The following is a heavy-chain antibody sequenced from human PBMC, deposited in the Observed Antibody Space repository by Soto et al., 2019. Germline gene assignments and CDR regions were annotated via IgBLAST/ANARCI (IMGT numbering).Heavy chain of an antibody. Sequence: QVQLQESGPGLVKPSQTLSLTCTVSGASINSGGYYWSWIRQLPGKGLEWIGYIYFSGSTYYNPYLESRVSISLDTSQNQFSLKLTSVTVADPAVYYCATGNAGEVLLAYWGQGTLVTVSS. J-gene: IGHJ4*02. V-gene: IGHV4-31*03. CDR2: IYFSGST. D-gene: IGHD3-10*01. CDR1: GASINSGGYY. CDR3: ATGNAGEVLLAY.